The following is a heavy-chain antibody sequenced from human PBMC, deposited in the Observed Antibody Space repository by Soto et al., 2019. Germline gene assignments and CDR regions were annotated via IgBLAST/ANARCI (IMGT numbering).Heavy chain of an antibody. CDR1: GFIFRDYL. CDR2: ISFDGTAE. J-gene: IGHJ4*02. D-gene: IGHD2-21*02. V-gene: IGHV3-30*03. Sequence: QVQLVESGGGVVQPGTSLRLSCKASGFIFRDYLIHWVRQAPGKGLEWLAVISFDGTAEYYADSTRGRFTISRDIPKSTTYPVINNVRREDTAMYYCARVATRLQSMEVLEYWGQGTLVTVPS. CDR3: ARVATRLQSMEVLEY.